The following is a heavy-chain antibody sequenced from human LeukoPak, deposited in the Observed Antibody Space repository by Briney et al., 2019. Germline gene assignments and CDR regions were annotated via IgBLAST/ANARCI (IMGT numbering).Heavy chain of an antibody. J-gene: IGHJ4*02. CDR2: INHSGST. V-gene: IGHV4-34*01. Sequence: SETLSLTCAVYGGSFSGYYWSWIRQPPGKGLEWIGEINHSGSTNYNPSLKSRVTISVDTSKNQFSLKLSSVTAADTAVYYCARVAPYGSTWYLDYWGQGALVTVSS. CDR3: ARVAPYGSTWYLDY. CDR1: GGSFSGYY. D-gene: IGHD6-13*01.